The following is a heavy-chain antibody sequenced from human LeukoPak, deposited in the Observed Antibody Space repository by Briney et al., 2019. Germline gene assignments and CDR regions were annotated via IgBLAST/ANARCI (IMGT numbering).Heavy chain of an antibody. J-gene: IGHJ4*02. V-gene: IGHV3-53*01. CDR3: ARDFGDSERGFDY. CDR2: IYSDGTT. Sequence: PGGSLRLSCAVSGFSVSRNYMSWVRQAPGKGLEWVSLIYSDGTTYHADSVKGRFTISKDNSKSTLYLQMNSLRGEDTAIYYCARDFGDSERGFDYWGQGTPVTVSS. CDR1: GFSVSRNY. D-gene: IGHD4-17*01.